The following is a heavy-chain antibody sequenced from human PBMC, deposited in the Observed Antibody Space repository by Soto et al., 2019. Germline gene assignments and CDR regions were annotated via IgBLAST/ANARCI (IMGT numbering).Heavy chain of an antibody. CDR2: ISAYNGET. J-gene: IGHJ4*02. CDR1: GYTFTSYG. D-gene: IGHD2-8*01. Sequence: QAQLVQSGGEVKKPGASVKVSCRASGYTFTSYGYAWVRQAPGQGLEWMGWISAYNGETNYAQKFQDRVPLTTDTSTTTAHMELRTLGSDDTAVYYCARSGAYCTSITCLFDSFWGLGTLVTVSS. CDR3: ARSGAYCTSITCLFDSF. V-gene: IGHV1-18*01.